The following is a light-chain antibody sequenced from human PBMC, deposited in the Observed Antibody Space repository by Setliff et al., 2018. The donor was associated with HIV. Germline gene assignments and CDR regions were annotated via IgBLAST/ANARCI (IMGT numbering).Light chain of an antibody. V-gene: IGLV1-47*01. CDR2: RNN. CDR1: GSNIGSNF. Sequence: QSVLTQPPSASGTPGQRVTISCSGSGSNIGSNFVYWYQQVPGTAPKLLIYRNNQRPSGVPDRFSGSKSGISASLAISGLRSEDEADYYCAAWDDSLSGHVVFGGGTKVTVL. J-gene: IGLJ2*01. CDR3: AAWDDSLSGHVV.